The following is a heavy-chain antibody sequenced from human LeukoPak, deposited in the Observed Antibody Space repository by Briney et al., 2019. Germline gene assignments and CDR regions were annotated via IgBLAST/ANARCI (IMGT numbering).Heavy chain of an antibody. J-gene: IGHJ5*02. CDR2: ISVYNGNT. V-gene: IGHV1-18*04. Sequence: ASVKVSCKASGYIFSKYAISWVRQAPGQGLEWMGWISVYNGNTNYAQKFQGRVTMTTDTPTRTAYMDLRSLRSDDTAVYYRARRVVIAPDNCFEPWGQGTLVTVSS. CDR3: ARRVVIAPDNCFEP. D-gene: IGHD2-21*01. CDR1: GYIFSKYA.